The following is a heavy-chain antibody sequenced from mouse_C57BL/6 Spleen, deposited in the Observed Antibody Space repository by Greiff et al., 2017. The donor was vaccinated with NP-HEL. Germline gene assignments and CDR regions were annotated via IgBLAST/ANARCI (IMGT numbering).Heavy chain of an antibody. CDR2: ISSGGDYI. Sequence: EVKLVESGEGLVKPGGSLKLSCAASGFTFSSYAMSWVRQTPEKRLEWVAYISSGGDYIYYADTVKGRFTISRDNARNTLYQQISSLKSEDAAMYYCTRGSDGYPAWFAYWGQGTLVTVSA. V-gene: IGHV5-9-1*02. D-gene: IGHD2-3*01. J-gene: IGHJ3*01. CDR1: GFTFSSYA. CDR3: TRGSDGYPAWFAY.